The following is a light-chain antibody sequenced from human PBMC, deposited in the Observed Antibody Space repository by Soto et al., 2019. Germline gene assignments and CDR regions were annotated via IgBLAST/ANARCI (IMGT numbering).Light chain of an antibody. J-gene: IGKJ4*01. Sequence: DLQMTQSPSSLSASVGDRVTISCRASQTISTYLNWYQQRPGKAPKLLIYAASNLQSGVPSRFSGSGSGTDFTLTISSLQPEDFTTYYCQQSYSAPLTFGGGTEVEIK. CDR1: QTISTY. CDR3: QQSYSAPLT. CDR2: AAS. V-gene: IGKV1-39*01.